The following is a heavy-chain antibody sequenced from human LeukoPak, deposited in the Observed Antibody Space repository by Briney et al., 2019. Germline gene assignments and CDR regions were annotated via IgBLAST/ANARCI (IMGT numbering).Heavy chain of an antibody. CDR3: ASGGQQLAYYYYYMDV. J-gene: IGHJ6*03. V-gene: IGHV4-39*07. D-gene: IGHD6-13*01. CDR2: IFYSGST. Sequence: SETLSLTCTVSGGSISTSNYYWGWIRQPPGKGLEWIGNIFYSGSTYYSPSLKSRVTISLDTSRNQFSLKLNSVTAADTAVYYCASGGQQLAYYYYYMDVWGKGTTVTVSS. CDR1: GGSISTSNYY.